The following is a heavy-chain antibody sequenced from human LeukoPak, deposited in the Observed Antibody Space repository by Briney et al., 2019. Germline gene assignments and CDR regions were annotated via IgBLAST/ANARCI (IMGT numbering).Heavy chain of an antibody. D-gene: IGHD2-2*02. CDR3: TTDSKAVPAAIGGYYYYYYMDV. V-gene: IGHV3-15*01. CDR2: IKSKTDGGTT. J-gene: IGHJ6*03. Sequence: PGGSLRLSCAASGFTFSSYEMNWVRQAPGKGLEWVGRIKSKTDGGTTDYAAPVKGRFTISRDDSKNTLYLQMNSLKTEDTAVYYCTTDSKAVPAAIGGYYYYYYMDVWGKGTTVTVSS. CDR1: GFTFSSYE.